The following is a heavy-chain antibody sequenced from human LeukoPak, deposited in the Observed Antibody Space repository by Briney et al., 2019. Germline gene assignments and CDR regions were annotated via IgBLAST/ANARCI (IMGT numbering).Heavy chain of an antibody. Sequence: PGGSLRLSCAASGFTFSSYAMSWVRQAPGKGLEWVSAISGSGGSTYYADSVKGRFTISRDNSKNTLCLQMNSLRAEDTAVYYCAKDAHSSSWYGPEDYYYYYGMDVWGQGTTVTVSS. CDR1: GFTFSSYA. V-gene: IGHV3-23*01. CDR2: ISGSGGST. J-gene: IGHJ6*02. CDR3: AKDAHSSSWYGPEDYYYYYGMDV. D-gene: IGHD6-13*01.